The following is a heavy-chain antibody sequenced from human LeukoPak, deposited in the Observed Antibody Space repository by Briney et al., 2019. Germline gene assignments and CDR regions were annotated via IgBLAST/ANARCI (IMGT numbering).Heavy chain of an antibody. CDR3: ARDLRYSSGRRLGDY. Sequence: GPVKVSCKASGYTFTSYGISWVRQAPGQGLEWMGWISAYNGNTNYAQKLQGRVTMTTDTSTSTAYMELRSLRSDDTAVYYCARDLRYSSGRRLGDYWGQGTLVTVSS. J-gene: IGHJ4*02. D-gene: IGHD6-19*01. CDR2: ISAYNGNT. CDR1: GYTFTSYG. V-gene: IGHV1-18*01.